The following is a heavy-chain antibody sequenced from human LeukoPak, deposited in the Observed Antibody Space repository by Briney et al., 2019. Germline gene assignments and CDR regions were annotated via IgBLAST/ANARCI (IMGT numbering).Heavy chain of an antibody. CDR1: GYSISSGFY. J-gene: IGHJ4*02. CDR2: IYHSGGT. D-gene: IGHD6-19*01. CDR3: ARTRIAVAGYFDF. Sequence: PSETLSLTCTVSGYSISSGFYWGWIRQPPGKGLEWIGSIYHSGGTYYNPSLQSRVTISVDTSKNQFSLKLSSVTAADTAVYYCARTRIAVAGYFDFWGQGTLVTVSS. V-gene: IGHV4-38-2*02.